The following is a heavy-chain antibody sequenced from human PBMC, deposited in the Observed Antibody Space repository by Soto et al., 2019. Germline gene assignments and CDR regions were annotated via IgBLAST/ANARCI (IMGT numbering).Heavy chain of an antibody. CDR2: ISGSGGAT. V-gene: IGHV3-23*01. Sequence: EVQLLESGGGLVQPGGSLRLSCAASGVSFRNYAMAWVRQAPGKGLEWVSGISGSGGATYYADFVKGRFAISRDNSNNTLYLQMNSLRAEDTALYFCAKDRYYDSSRPACDYWGQGDLVTVSS. CDR1: GVSFRNYA. CDR3: AKDRYYDSSRPACDY. J-gene: IGHJ4*02. D-gene: IGHD3-22*01.